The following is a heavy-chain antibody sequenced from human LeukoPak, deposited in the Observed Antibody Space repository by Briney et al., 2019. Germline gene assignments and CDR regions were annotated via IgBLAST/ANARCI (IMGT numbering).Heavy chain of an antibody. Sequence: PSETLSLTCTVSGGSISSGGYYWSWIRQHPGKGLEWIGYIYYSVSTYYNPSLKSRVTISVDTSKNQFSLKLSFVTAADTAVYYCARDSGGWFYFDYWGQGTLVTVSS. V-gene: IGHV4-31*03. CDR1: GGSISSGGYY. CDR2: IYYSVST. CDR3: ARDSGGWFYFDY. D-gene: IGHD6-19*01. J-gene: IGHJ4*02.